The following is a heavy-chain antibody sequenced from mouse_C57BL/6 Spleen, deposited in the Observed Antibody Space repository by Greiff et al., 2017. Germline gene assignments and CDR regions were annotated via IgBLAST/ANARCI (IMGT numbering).Heavy chain of an antibody. Sequence: DVKLVESGPGLVKPSQSLSLTCSVTGYSITSGYYWNWIRQFPGNKLEWMGYISYDGSNNYNPSLKNRISITRDTAKNQFFLKLNSVTTEDTATYYCARNDWGAMDYWGQGTSVTVSS. CDR3: ARNDWGAMDY. CDR1: GYSITSGYY. CDR2: ISYDGSN. D-gene: IGHD2-4*01. J-gene: IGHJ4*01. V-gene: IGHV3-6*01.